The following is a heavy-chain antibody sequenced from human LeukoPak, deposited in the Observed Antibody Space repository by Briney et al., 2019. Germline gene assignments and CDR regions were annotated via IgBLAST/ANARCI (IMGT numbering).Heavy chain of an antibody. CDR1: GGSISSGGYS. J-gene: IGHJ4*02. D-gene: IGHD3-3*01. CDR3: ARGRVPPPDFWSGYYSRRWVAYFDY. CDR2: INHSGST. V-gene: IGHV4-34*01. Sequence: SSETLSLTCAVSGGSISSGGYSWSWIRQPPGKGLEWIGEINHSGSTNYNPSLKSRVTISVDTSKNQFSLKLSSVTAADTAVYYCARGRVPPPDFWSGYYSRRWVAYFDYWGQGTLVTVSS.